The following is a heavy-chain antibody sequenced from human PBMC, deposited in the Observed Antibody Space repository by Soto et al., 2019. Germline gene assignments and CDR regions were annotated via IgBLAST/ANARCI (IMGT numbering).Heavy chain of an antibody. V-gene: IGHV3-33*01. Sequence: HPGGSLRLSCAASGFTFSSYGMHWVRQAPGKGLEWVAVIWYDGSNKYYADSVKGRFTISRDNSKNTLYLQMNSLRAEDTAVYYCAREIRAWQQLVSRVPGYYYYGMDVWGQGTTVTVSS. CDR3: AREIRAWQQLVSRVPGYYYYGMDV. CDR1: GFTFSSYG. D-gene: IGHD6-13*01. CDR2: IWYDGSNK. J-gene: IGHJ6*02.